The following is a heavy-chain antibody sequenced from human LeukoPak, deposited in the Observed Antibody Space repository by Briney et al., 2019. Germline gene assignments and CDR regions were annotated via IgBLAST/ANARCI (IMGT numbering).Heavy chain of an antibody. CDR2: INPSGGST. CDR1: GYTFTSYY. V-gene: IGHV1-46*01. J-gene: IGHJ6*02. Sequence: ASVKVSCKASGYTFTSYYMHWVRQAPGQGLEWMGIINPSGGSTSYAQKFQGRVTMTRDTSTSTVYMELSSLRSEDTAVYYCARDEGEPYYYYGMDVWGQGTTVTDSS. CDR3: ARDEGEPYYYYGMDV.